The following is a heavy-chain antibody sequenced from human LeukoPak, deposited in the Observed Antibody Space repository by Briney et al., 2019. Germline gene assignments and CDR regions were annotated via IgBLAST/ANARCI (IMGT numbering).Heavy chain of an antibody. CDR3: ARGRSGWFPYFDY. D-gene: IGHD6-19*01. CDR1: SGSISSGRYY. Sequence: PSETLSLTCTVSSGSISSGRYYWSWIRQPPGKGLEWIGYIYYSGSTNYNPSLKSRVTISVDTSKNQFSLKLSSVTAADTAVYYCARGRSGWFPYFDYWGQGTLVTVSS. V-gene: IGHV4-61*01. CDR2: IYYSGST. J-gene: IGHJ4*02.